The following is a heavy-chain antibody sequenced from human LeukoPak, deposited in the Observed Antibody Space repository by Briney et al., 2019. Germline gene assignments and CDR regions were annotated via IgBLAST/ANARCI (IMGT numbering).Heavy chain of an antibody. CDR1: GFTFSSYS. CDR2: ISSSSSYI. CDR3: AKARGSYSQFGY. D-gene: IGHD1-26*01. V-gene: IGHV3-21*04. Sequence: GGSLRLSCAASGFTFSSYSMNWVRQAPGKGLEWVASISSSSSYIYYADSVKGRFTISRDNAKNSLYLQMNGLRAEDTAIYYCAKARGSYSQFGYWGQGTLVTVSS. J-gene: IGHJ4*02.